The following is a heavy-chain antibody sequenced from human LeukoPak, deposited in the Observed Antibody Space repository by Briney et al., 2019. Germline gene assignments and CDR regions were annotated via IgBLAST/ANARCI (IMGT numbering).Heavy chain of an antibody. CDR2: IYYSGST. CDR1: GGSISSSSYY. J-gene: IGHJ4*02. Sequence: SETLSLTCTVSGGSISSSSYYWGWIRQPPGKGLEWIGSIYYSGSTYYNPSLKSRVTISVDTSKNQFSLKLSSVTAADTAVYYCARRGYCTNGVCRWFDYWGQGTLVTVSS. D-gene: IGHD2-8*01. CDR3: ARRGYCTNGVCRWFDY. V-gene: IGHV4-39*01.